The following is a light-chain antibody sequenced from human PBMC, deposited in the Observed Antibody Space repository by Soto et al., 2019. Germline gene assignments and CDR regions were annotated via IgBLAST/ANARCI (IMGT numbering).Light chain of an antibody. CDR2: VNSDGSH. Sequence: QPVLTQSPSASDSLGASVTLTCTLSSGHSSYDIVWHQQQPEKGPRYLMKVNSDGSHSKGDGIPDRFSGSSSGTERYLSISSLQSEDEADYYCQTWGTGNWVFGGGTKVTVL. V-gene: IGLV4-69*01. J-gene: IGLJ3*02. CDR3: QTWGTGNWV. CDR1: SGHSSYD.